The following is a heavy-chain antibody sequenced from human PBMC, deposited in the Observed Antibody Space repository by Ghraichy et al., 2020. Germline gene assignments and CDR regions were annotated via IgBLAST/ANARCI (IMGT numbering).Heavy chain of an antibody. CDR2: IYHSGST. Sequence: SETLSLTCAVSGGSVSSGNWWSWVRQPPGKGLEWIGEIYHSGSTNYNASLKSRVTISVDKSKNQFSLKLTSVTAADTAVYYCARLMITLGGVWTFDFWGQGTMVTVSS. J-gene: IGHJ3*01. V-gene: IGHV4-4*02. CDR1: GGSVSSGNW. D-gene: IGHD3-16*01. CDR3: ARLMITLGGVWTFDF.